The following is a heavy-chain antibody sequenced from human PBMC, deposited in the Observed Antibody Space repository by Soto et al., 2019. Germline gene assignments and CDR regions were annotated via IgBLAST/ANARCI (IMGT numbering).Heavy chain of an antibody. V-gene: IGHV4-31*03. CDR2: IYYSGST. Sequence: SETLSLTCTVSGGSMSSGGYYWSWIRQHPGKGLEWIGYIYYSGSTYYNPSLKSRVTISVDTSKNNFSLKVRSVTAADTAVYYCARMATFGSLNWFDPWGQGTLVTVSS. CDR3: ARMATFGSLNWFDP. CDR1: GGSMSSGGYY. J-gene: IGHJ5*02. D-gene: IGHD3-16*01.